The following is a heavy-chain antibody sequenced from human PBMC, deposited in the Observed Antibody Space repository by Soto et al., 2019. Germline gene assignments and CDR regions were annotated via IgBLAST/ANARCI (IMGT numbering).Heavy chain of an antibody. D-gene: IGHD3-10*01. J-gene: IGHJ6*02. V-gene: IGHV1-69*13. CDR1: GGTFSSYA. CDR2: IIPIFGTA. Sequence: ASVKVSCKASGGTFSSYAISWVRQSPGQGLEWMGGIIPIFGTANYAQKFQGRVTITADESTSTAYMELSSLRSEDTAVYYCARALYYISYSSYNDYGMDVWRDGTTVTV. CDR3: ARALYYISYSSYNDYGMDV.